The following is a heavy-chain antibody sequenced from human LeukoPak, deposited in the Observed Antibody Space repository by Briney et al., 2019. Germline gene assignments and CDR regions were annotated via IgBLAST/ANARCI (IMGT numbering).Heavy chain of an antibody. Sequence: SETLSLSCTVSGGSISCGDYYWRWIRQPPRKGLEWIGYIYYSGSTYSNPSLKSRVTISVDTSKNQFSLKLSSVTAADTAVYYCARAPGIAAAGTSRNYYGMDVWGQGTTVTVSS. CDR3: ARAPGIAAAGTSRNYYGMDV. D-gene: IGHD6-13*01. CDR2: IYYSGST. J-gene: IGHJ6*02. CDR1: GGSISCGDYY. V-gene: IGHV4-30-4*01.